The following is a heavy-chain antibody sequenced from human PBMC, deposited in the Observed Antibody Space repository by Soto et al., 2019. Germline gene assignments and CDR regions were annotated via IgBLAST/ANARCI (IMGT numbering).Heavy chain of an antibody. CDR1: GGAFSTYA. CDR2: IIPMFGTA. CDR3: ARLPHYFTRSGYYYGVDY. J-gene: IGHJ4*02. V-gene: IGHV1-69*13. D-gene: IGHD3-22*01. Sequence: SVKVSCKASGGAFSTYAISWVRQAPVQGLEWMVGIIPMFGTANYAQKFQGRVTITADESTTTAYMQLSSLGSDDTAVYYCARLPHYFTRSGYYYGVDYWAQGTMVTVSS.